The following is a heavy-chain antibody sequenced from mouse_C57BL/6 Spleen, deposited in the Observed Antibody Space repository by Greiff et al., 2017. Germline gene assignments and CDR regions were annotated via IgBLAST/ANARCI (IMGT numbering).Heavy chain of an antibody. J-gene: IGHJ2*01. D-gene: IGHD2-1*01. CDR1: GYTFTSYW. V-gene: IGHV1-55*01. CDR2: IYPGSGST. CDR3: ERTQYDYGKGFDY. Sequence: QVQLQQPGAELVKPGASVKMSCKASGYTFTSYWITWVKQRPGQGLEWIGDIYPGSGSTNYNEKFKSKATLTVDTSSSTAYMQLSSLTSEDSAVYYGERTQYDYGKGFDYGAQGTPPPVSS.